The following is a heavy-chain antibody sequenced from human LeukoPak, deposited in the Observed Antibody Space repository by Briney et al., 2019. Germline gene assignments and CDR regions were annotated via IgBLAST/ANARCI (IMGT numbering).Heavy chain of an antibody. CDR2: IYYSGST. CDR3: ARGGIAVAGNWFDP. D-gene: IGHD6-19*01. CDR1: GGSISSGDYY. J-gene: IGHJ5*02. V-gene: IGHV4-30-4*01. Sequence: SQILSLTCTVSGGSISSGDYYWSWIRQPPGKGLEWIGYIYYSGSTYYNPSLKSRVTISVDTSKNQFSLKLSSVTAADTAVYYCARGGIAVAGNWFDPWGQGTLVTVSS.